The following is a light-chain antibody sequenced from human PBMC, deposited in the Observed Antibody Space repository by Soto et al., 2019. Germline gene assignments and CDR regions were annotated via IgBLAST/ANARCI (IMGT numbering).Light chain of an antibody. CDR1: HGISNY. V-gene: IGKV1-27*01. Sequence: DLQMTQSPSSLSASVGDRVTITCRASHGISNYLAWYQQKPGKVPRLLIYAASTLQSGVPSRFSGSGSGTDFTLTISSLQPEDVATYYCQKYNGAPLIFGGGTKVEIK. J-gene: IGKJ4*01. CDR3: QKYNGAPLI. CDR2: AAS.